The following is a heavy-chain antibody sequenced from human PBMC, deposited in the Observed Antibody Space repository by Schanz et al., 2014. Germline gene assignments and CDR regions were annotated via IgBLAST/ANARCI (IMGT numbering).Heavy chain of an antibody. CDR3: ASLIGTTSAHFYGMDV. Sequence: EVPLVESGGGLVQPWGSLRLSCAASGFTFSTYSMNWVRQAPGKGLEWVSYISRSSSTIYYADSVKGRFTISRDNAKNSLYLQMNSLRAEDTAVYFCASLIGTTSAHFYGMDVWGQGTTVTVSS. CDR1: GFTFSTYS. D-gene: IGHD1-7*01. CDR2: ISRSSSTI. J-gene: IGHJ6*02. V-gene: IGHV3-48*01.